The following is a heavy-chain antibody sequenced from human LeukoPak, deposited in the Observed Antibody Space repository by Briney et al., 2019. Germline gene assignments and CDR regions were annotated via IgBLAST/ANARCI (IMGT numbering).Heavy chain of an antibody. CDR3: ARDATYYYDSSGYSDY. V-gene: IGHV1-18*01. J-gene: IGHJ4*02. D-gene: IGHD3-22*01. Sequence: ASVKVSCKASGYTFTSYGISWVRQAPGQGLEWMGWISAYNGNTNYAQKLQGRVTMTTDTSTSTAYMELRSLRSDDTAVYYCARDATYYYDSSGYSDYWGQGTLVTVFS. CDR2: ISAYNGNT. CDR1: GYTFTSYG.